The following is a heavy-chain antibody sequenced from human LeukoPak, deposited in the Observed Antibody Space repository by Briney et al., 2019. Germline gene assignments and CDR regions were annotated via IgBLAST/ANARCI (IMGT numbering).Heavy chain of an antibody. Sequence: GGSLRLSCAASGFTFSSYGIHWVRQAPGKGLEWVAVIWYDGSNKYYADSVKGRFTISRDNSKNTLYLQMNSLRAEDTAVYYCARDPELGGGYYFDYWGQGTLVTVSS. J-gene: IGHJ4*02. CDR1: GFTFSSYG. D-gene: IGHD1-14*01. CDR3: ARDPELGGGYYFDY. V-gene: IGHV3-33*01. CDR2: IWYDGSNK.